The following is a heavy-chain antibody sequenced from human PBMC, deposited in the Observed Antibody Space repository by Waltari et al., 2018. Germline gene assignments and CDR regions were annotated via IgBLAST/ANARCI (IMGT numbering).Heavy chain of an antibody. CDR2: NYYKGYT. CDR1: ASSISNPNSY. D-gene: IGHD6-19*01. Sequence: QVRLQGSGPGLVRPSQILSLTCTVPASSISNPNSYWPWIRQHPGPGPDWIGYNYYKGYTYYTPCLRSQVTIALDKSETQFSRNLTSVTAADTAVYYCARGDLAVAGTGAYDIGDQGTIVTVS. CDR3: ARGDLAVAGTGAYDI. J-gene: IGHJ3*02. V-gene: IGHV4-31*01.